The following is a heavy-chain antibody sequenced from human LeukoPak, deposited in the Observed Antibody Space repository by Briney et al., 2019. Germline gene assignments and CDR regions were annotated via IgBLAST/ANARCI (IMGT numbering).Heavy chain of an antibody. J-gene: IGHJ4*02. CDR1: GFTFSSNY. Sequence: GGSLRLSCAASGFTFSSNYMSWVRQAPGKGLEWVSVIYSGGSTYYADSVKGRFTISIDNSKNTLYLQMNSLRAEDTAVYYCASAGGDYGDYEGLGLSYWGQGTLVTVSS. CDR3: ASAGGDYGDYEGLGLSY. V-gene: IGHV3-53*01. D-gene: IGHD4-17*01. CDR2: IYSGGST.